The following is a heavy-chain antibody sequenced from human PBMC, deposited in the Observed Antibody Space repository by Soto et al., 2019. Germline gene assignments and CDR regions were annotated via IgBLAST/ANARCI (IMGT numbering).Heavy chain of an antibody. CDR2: INSDGSST. D-gene: IGHD1-26*01. Sequence: PGGSLRLSCAASGFIFSNAWINWVRQAPGKGLEWVGRINSDGSSTSYADSVKGRFTISRDNAKNTLYLQMNSLRAEDTAVYYCARVTSLVVVGATRWGPQGSGVYAFDIWGQGTMVTVSS. J-gene: IGHJ3*02. CDR3: ARVTSLVVVGATRWGPQGSGVYAFDI. V-gene: IGHV3-74*01. CDR1: GFIFSNAW.